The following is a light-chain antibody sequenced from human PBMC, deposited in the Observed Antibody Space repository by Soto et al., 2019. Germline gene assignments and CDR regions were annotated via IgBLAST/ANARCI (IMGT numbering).Light chain of an antibody. V-gene: IGLV2-14*01. CDR2: DVS. J-gene: IGLJ1*01. CDR1: SSDVGGYNY. CDR3: SSYTSSSTYV. Sequence: QSVLTQPASVSGSPGQSITISCTGTSSDVGGYNYVSWYQQHPGKAPKLMIYDVSNRPSGVSNRFSGSKSGNTASLTISGLQAEDEADYYCSSYTSSSTYVLGTGTKV.